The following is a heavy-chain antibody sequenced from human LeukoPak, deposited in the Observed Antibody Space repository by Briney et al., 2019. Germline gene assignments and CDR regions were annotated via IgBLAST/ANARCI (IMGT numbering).Heavy chain of an antibody. CDR2: INHSGST. D-gene: IGHD2-15*01. Sequence: SETLSLTCAVYGGSFSGYYWSWIRQPPGKGLEWIGEINHSGSTNYNPSLKSRVTISVDTSKNQFSLKLSSVTAAHTAVYYCARGAFYCSGGSCYSSWFDPWGQGTLVTVSS. CDR1: GGSFSGYY. V-gene: IGHV4-34*01. CDR3: ARGAFYCSGGSCYSSWFDP. J-gene: IGHJ5*02.